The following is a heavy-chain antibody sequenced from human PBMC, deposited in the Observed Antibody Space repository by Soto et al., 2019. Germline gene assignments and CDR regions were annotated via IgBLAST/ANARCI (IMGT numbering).Heavy chain of an antibody. V-gene: IGHV4-39*01. Sequence: QLQLQESGPGLVKPSETLSLTCTVSGGSISSSSYYWGWIRQPPGKGLEWIGSIYYSGSTYYNPSRKSRVTISVDTSKNQFSLTLSSVAAADTAVYYCARPGRGYSSPRLEAGFDYWGQGTLVTVSS. CDR3: ARPGRGYSSPRLEAGFDY. J-gene: IGHJ4*02. CDR2: IYYSGST. D-gene: IGHD5-18*01. CDR1: GGSISSSSYY.